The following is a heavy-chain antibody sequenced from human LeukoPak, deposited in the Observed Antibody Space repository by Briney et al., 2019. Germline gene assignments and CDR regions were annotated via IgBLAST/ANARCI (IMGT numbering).Heavy chain of an antibody. CDR3: ARAYDMIDY. J-gene: IGHJ4*02. V-gene: IGHV1-46*01. Sequence: PMASVKVSCKASGYAFTSYYMHWVRQAPGQGLEWMGIINPSGGSTSYAQKFQGRIAMTRDTSTSTVYMVLSSLRSEDTAVYYCARAYDMIDYWGQGTLVTVSS. D-gene: IGHD3-9*01. CDR1: GYAFTSYY. CDR2: INPSGGST.